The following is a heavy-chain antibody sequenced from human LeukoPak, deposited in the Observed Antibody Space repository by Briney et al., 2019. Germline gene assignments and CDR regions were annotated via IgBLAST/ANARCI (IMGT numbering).Heavy chain of an antibody. J-gene: IGHJ3*02. CDR2: IYHSGST. CDR3: ARSKSYYDILTGYSPDNAFDI. V-gene: IGHV4-30-2*01. D-gene: IGHD3-9*01. Sequence: PSETLSLTCAVSGGSISSGGYSWSWIRQPPGKGLEWIGYIYHSGSTYYNPSLKSRVTISVDRSKNQFSLKLSSVTAADTAVYHCARSKSYYDILTGYSPDNAFDIWGQGTMVTVSS. CDR1: GGSISSGGYS.